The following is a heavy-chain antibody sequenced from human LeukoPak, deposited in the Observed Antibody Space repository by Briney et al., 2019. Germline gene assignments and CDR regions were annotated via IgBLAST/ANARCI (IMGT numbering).Heavy chain of an antibody. CDR3: AKVALYGDYGFDY. J-gene: IGHJ4*02. CDR2: ISGSGGST. Sequence: GGSLRLSCAASGFTFSSYAMSWVRQAPGKRLEWVSAISGSGGSTYYADSVKGRFTISRDNSTNTLYLQMNSLRAEDTAVYYCAKVALYGDYGFDYWGQGTPVTVSS. D-gene: IGHD4-17*01. CDR1: GFTFSSYA. V-gene: IGHV3-23*01.